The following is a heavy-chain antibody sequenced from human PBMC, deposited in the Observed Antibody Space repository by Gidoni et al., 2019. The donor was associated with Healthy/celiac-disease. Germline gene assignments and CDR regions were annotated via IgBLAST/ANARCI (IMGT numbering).Heavy chain of an antibody. J-gene: IGHJ4*02. D-gene: IGHD3-22*01. V-gene: IGHV4-59*01. Sequence: QVQLQESGPGLVKPSETLSLTCTVSGGSISSYYWRWIRQPPGKGLEWIGYIYYSGSTNYNPSLKSRVTISVDTSKNQFSLKLSSVTAADTAVYYCARAIVRDSSGFKVDYWGQGTLVTVSS. CDR1: GGSISSYY. CDR2: IYYSGST. CDR3: ARAIVRDSSGFKVDY.